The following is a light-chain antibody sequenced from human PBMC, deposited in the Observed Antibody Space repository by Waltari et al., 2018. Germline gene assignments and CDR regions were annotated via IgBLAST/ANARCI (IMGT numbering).Light chain of an antibody. CDR1: YSNVGSYRF. Sequence: QSALTQPASVSGSLGQSITISCTGTYSNVGSYRFVSWYQQHPDKAPKLMISEGSKRPAGVCIRFSGSKSGNTASLTISGLQAEDEADYYCSSYAGGSTYVFGTGTKVTVL. V-gene: IGLV2-23*01. CDR2: EGS. J-gene: IGLJ1*01. CDR3: SSYAGGSTYV.